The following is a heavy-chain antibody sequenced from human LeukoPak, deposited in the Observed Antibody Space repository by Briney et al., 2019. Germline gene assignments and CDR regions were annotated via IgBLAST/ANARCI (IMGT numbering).Heavy chain of an antibody. CDR1: GFTFSSYS. CDR2: ISSSSSTI. D-gene: IGHD2-21*01. V-gene: IGHV3-48*04. Sequence: QAGGSLRLSCAASGFTFSSYSMNWVRQAPGKGLEWVSYISSSSSTIYYADSVKGRFTISRDNAKNSLYLQMNSLRAEDTAVYYCARAGVSGPDYWGQGTLVTVSS. CDR3: ARAGVSGPDY. J-gene: IGHJ4*02.